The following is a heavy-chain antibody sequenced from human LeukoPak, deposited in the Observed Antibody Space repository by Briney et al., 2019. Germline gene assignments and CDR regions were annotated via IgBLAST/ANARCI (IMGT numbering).Heavy chain of an antibody. CDR2: IYSGGIT. CDR3: ARSLGDLALGY. Sequence: GGSLRLSCAASGFTVSSNYMSWVRQAPGKGLEWVSVIYSGGITYYADSVKGRFTISRDNSKNTLYLQMNSLRAEDTAVYYCARSLGDLALGYWGQGALVTVSS. D-gene: IGHD4-17*01. CDR1: GFTVSSNY. J-gene: IGHJ4*02. V-gene: IGHV3-66*02.